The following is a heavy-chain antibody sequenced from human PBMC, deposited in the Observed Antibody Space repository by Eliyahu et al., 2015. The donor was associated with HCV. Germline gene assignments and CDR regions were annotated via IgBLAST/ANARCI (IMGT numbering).Heavy chain of an antibody. Sequence: QVQLVQSGAVVKKPGASVKVSCKASVYTFTTYYIHWVRQAPGPGPEWVGMINPSGGSTRYAQKFQGRVTMTRDTSTSTVYMDLSSLRSEDTAVYYCARSSSSCFDYWGQGTLVTVSS. CDR1: VYTFTTYY. V-gene: IGHV1-46*01. CDR3: ARSSSSCFDY. CDR2: INPSGGST. D-gene: IGHD6-6*01. J-gene: IGHJ4*02.